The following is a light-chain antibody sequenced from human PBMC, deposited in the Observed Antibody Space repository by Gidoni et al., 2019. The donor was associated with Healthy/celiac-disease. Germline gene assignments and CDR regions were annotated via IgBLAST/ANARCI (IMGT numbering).Light chain of an antibody. CDR2: QDS. CDR1: KLGDKY. Sequence: SYELTQPPSVSVSPGQTASITCPGDKLGDKYACWYQQKPGQSPVLVIYQDSKRPSGIPERFSGSNSGNTATLTISGTQAMDEADYYCQAWDSIVVFGGGTKLTVL. J-gene: IGLJ2*01. CDR3: QAWDSIVV. V-gene: IGLV3-1*01.